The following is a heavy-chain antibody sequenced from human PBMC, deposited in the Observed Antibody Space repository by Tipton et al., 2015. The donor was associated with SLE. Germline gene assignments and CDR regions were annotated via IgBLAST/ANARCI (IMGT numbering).Heavy chain of an antibody. CDR3: ARLGVDAFDI. Sequence: GLVKPSETLSLTCTVSGDSISSTSYYWGWIRQPPGKGLEWIGNIYFSGITYYNPSLKSRVTISLDTPRSQFSLKLTSVTAADTAVYYCARLGVDAFDIWGQGTMVTVSS. D-gene: IGHD1-26*01. CDR2: IYFSGIT. J-gene: IGHJ3*02. V-gene: IGHV4-39*01. CDR1: GDSISSTSYY.